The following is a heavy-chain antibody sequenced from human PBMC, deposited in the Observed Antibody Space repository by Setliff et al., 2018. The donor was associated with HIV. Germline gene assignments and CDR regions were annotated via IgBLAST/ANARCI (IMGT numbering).Heavy chain of an antibody. CDR3: TRGGSGPGIDFDY. Sequence: GESLKISCAATGFTFTTSAMSWVRQAPGKGLGWVSVISGSGDITKFADSVKGRFTTSRDNSKNTVYVQMNSLRAEDTAVYYCTRGGSGPGIDFDYWGQGTLVTVSS. CDR2: ISGSGDIT. CDR1: GFTFTTSA. D-gene: IGHD3-10*01. V-gene: IGHV3-23*01. J-gene: IGHJ4*02.